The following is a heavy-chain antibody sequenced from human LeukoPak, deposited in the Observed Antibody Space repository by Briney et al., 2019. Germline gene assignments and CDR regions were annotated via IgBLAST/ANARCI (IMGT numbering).Heavy chain of an antibody. Sequence: ASVKVSCNASGGTFSNYVISWVRQAPGQGLEWMGGIIPIFVTANYAQKFQGRVTITADESTSTDYMELSSVRSEDTAVYYCARDLCSGGSCYPPRFYYMDVWGKGTTVTVSS. CDR2: IIPIFVTA. CDR3: ARDLCSGGSCYPPRFYYMDV. V-gene: IGHV1-69*13. D-gene: IGHD2-15*01. J-gene: IGHJ6*03. CDR1: GGTFSNYV.